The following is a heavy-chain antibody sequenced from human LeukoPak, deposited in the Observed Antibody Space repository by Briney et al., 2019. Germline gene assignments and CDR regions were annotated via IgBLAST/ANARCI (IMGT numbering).Heavy chain of an antibody. Sequence: GGSLRLSCAASGFIFSNAWMSWVRQAPGKGLEWVGRIKRKTDGTPTFYADSVKGRFTISRDDSKNTLFLQMNSLRAEDTAVYYCARSTGVRGVYYYYYYMDVWGKGTTVTVSS. V-gene: IGHV3-15*01. D-gene: IGHD7-27*01. CDR1: GFIFSNAW. J-gene: IGHJ6*03. CDR3: ARSTGVRGVYYYYYYMDV. CDR2: IKRKTDGTPT.